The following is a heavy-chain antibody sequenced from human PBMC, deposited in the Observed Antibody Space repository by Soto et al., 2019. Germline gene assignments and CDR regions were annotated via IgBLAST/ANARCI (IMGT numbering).Heavy chain of an antibody. CDR2: IGTAGDT. Sequence: CGSLRLFFAFSGIAFSSYDKHCVRQDTGKGLEWVSAIGTAGDTYYPGSVKGRFTISRENAKNSLYLQMNSLRAGDTAVYYCARGTALAARGYYGMDVWGQGTTVTVSS. CDR3: ARGTALAARGYYGMDV. D-gene: IGHD6-6*01. CDR1: GIAFSSYD. J-gene: IGHJ6*02. V-gene: IGHV3-13*01.